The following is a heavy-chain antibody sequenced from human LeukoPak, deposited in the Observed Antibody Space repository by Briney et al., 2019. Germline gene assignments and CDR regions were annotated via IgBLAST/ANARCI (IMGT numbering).Heavy chain of an antibody. D-gene: IGHD3-16*01. V-gene: IGHV7-4-1*02. CDR1: GYTLTDYT. Sequence: ASVKVSCKASGYTLTDYTVNWVRQAPGQGLEWMGWINTNTGNPTYAQGFTGRFVFSLDTSVSTAYLEISSLKAEDTAVYYCARGGPSDYWGQGTLVTVSS. J-gene: IGHJ4*02. CDR2: INTNTGNP. CDR3: ARGGPSDY.